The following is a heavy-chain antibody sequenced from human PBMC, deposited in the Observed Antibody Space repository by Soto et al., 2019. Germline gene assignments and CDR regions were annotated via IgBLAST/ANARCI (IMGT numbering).Heavy chain of an antibody. D-gene: IGHD3-22*01. J-gene: IGHJ3*02. CDR2: ISGYNGNT. CDR1: GYTFTNYG. CDR3: AGYDSSGYYQVDAFDI. V-gene: IGHV1-18*01. Sequence: ASVKVSCKASGYTFTNYGISWVRQAPGQGLEWMGWISGYNGNTNYAQKLQGRVTMTTDTSTSTVYMELSSLRSEDTAVYYCAGYDSSGYYQVDAFDIWGQGTMVTVSS.